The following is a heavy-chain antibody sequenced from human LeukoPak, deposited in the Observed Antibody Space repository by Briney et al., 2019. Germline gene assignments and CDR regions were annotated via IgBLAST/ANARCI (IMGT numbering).Heavy chain of an antibody. Sequence: SETLSLTCTVSGGSISSSSYNWGWVRQPPGKGLEWIGSISYSGSTYYNPSLKSRVTMSVDTSKSQFSLKLTSVTAADTAVYFCARRYSGNLRYFQHWGQGTLVTVSS. V-gene: IGHV4-39*01. D-gene: IGHD1-26*01. J-gene: IGHJ1*01. CDR2: ISYSGST. CDR3: ARRYSGNLRYFQH. CDR1: GGSISSSSYN.